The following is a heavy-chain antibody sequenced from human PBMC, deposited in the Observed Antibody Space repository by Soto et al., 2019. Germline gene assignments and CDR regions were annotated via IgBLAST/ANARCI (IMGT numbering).Heavy chain of an antibody. CDR3: AREALRYFDWLLAPGAGSGMDV. D-gene: IGHD3-9*01. CDR1: GYTFTGYY. CDR2: INPNSGGT. V-gene: IGHV1-2*04. Sequence: ASVKVSCKASGYTFTGYYMHWVRQAPGQGLEWIGWINPNSGGTNYAQKFQGWVTMTRDTSISTAYMELSRLRSDDTAVYYCAREALRYFDWLLAPGAGSGMDVWGQGTTVTVYS. J-gene: IGHJ6*02.